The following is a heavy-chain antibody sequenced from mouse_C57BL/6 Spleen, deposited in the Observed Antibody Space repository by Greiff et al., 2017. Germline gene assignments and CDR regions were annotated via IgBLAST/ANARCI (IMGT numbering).Heavy chain of an antibody. J-gene: IGHJ1*03. D-gene: IGHD2-2*01. CDR1: GFTFNTYA. V-gene: IGHV10-3*01. CDR3: VREAMDTTTIYWYFDV. Sequence: EVQRVESGGGLVQPKGSLKLSCAASGFTFNTYAMHWVRQAPGKGLEWVACIRSKSSNNATYYAVTMKDSFTNSREDSQSMLYLQMNNLKTEDTAMYYCVREAMDTTTIYWYFDVWGTGTTVTVSS. CDR2: IRSKSSNNAT.